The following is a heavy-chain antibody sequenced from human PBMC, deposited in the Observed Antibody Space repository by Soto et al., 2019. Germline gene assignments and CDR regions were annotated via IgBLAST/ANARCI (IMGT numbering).Heavy chain of an antibody. CDR3: ARDGTGTSVGWFDP. V-gene: IGHV3-33*08. CDR2: IWYDGSNK. CDR1: GFSFSAYS. J-gene: IGHJ5*02. Sequence: GGSLRLSCAASGFSFSAYSMNWVRQAPGKGLEWVAIIWYDGSNKYYADSVKGRFTISRDNSKNTLYLQMSSLRAEDTAVYYCARDGTGTSVGWFDPWGQGTLVTVSS. D-gene: IGHD1-7*01.